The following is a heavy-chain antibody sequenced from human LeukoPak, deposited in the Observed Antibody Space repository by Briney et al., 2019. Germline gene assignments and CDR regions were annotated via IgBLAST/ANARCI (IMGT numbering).Heavy chain of an antibody. CDR3: ARTDYSSGAPFDY. V-gene: IGHV4-61*02. Sequence: SQTLSLTCTVSGGSISSGSYYWSWIRQPAGKGLEWIGRIYTSGSINYNPSLKSRVTISVDTSKNQFSLRLSSVTAADTAVYYCARTDYSSGAPFDYWGQGTLVTVSS. CDR1: GGSISSGSYY. J-gene: IGHJ4*02. D-gene: IGHD6-19*01. CDR2: IYTSGSI.